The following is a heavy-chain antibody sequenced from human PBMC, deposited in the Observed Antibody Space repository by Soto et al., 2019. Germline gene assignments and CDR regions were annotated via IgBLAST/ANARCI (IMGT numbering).Heavy chain of an antibody. Sequence: SETLSLTCTVSRGSISSGDYYWSWIRQPPGKGLEWIGHIYYSGSTYYNPSLKSRVTISVDTSKNQFSLKLSSVTAADTAVYSCARGGLRFDYWGQGTLVTVSS. CDR1: RGSISSGDYY. V-gene: IGHV4-30-4*01. CDR2: IYYSGST. CDR3: ARGGLRFDY. D-gene: IGHD4-17*01. J-gene: IGHJ4*02.